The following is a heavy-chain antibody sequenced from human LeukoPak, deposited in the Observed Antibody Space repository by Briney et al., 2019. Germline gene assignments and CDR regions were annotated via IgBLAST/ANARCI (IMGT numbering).Heavy chain of an antibody. D-gene: IGHD4-23*01. V-gene: IGHV1-8*01. CDR1: GYTFTSYD. CDR3: ARGPTTVVLYYYYYYGMDV. J-gene: IGHJ6*02. Sequence: GASVKVSCKASGYTFTSYDINWVRQATGQGLEWMGWMNPNSGNTGYAQKFQGRVTMTRNTSISTAYMELSSLRSEDTAVYYCARGPTTVVLYYYYYYGMDVWGQGTTVTVSS. CDR2: MNPNSGNT.